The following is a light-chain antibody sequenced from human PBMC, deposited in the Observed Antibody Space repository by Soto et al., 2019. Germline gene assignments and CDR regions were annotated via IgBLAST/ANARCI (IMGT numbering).Light chain of an antibody. Sequence: EIVITQSPATLSVSPGERATLTCRASQSVNINLAWYQQKPGQAPRLIIYGASTRATGIPARFSGSGSGTEFTLTITSLQSEDFAVYYCQQYRNWRTFGQGTKLEIK. CDR1: QSVNIN. V-gene: IGKV3-15*01. CDR3: QQYRNWRT. CDR2: GAS. J-gene: IGKJ2*01.